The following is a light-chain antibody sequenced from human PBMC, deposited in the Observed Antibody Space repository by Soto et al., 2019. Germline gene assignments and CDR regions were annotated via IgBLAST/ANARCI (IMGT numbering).Light chain of an antibody. J-gene: IGLJ1*01. Sequence: QSALTQPASVSGSPGQSITISCTGTSSDVGGYNYVSWYQQHPGKAPKLMIYEVSYRPSGVSNRFSGSKSGNTASLTISGLQAEDEADYSCSAYTSSSTFYVFGTGTKLTVL. CDR2: EVS. V-gene: IGLV2-14*01. CDR1: SSDVGGYNY. CDR3: SAYTSSSTFYV.